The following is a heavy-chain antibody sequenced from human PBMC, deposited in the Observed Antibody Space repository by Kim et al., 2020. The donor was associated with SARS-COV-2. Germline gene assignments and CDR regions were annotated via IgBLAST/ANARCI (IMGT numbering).Heavy chain of an antibody. J-gene: IGHJ4*02. V-gene: IGHV3-74*01. CDR1: GFTLSRYW. D-gene: IGHD3-10*01. CDR3: ARVDYVSGSFYDY. Sequence: GGSLRLSCAGSGFTLSRYWMHWVRQVPGKGLVWVSGISNDGSITSYGDSVKGRVSISRDSVKNTVHLQMNSLRGEDTAVYYCARVDYVSGSFYDYWGQGT. CDR2: ISNDGSIT.